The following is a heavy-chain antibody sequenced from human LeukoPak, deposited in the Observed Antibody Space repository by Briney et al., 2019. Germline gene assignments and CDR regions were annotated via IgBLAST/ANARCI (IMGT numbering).Heavy chain of an antibody. D-gene: IGHD2-15*01. CDR2: ISNSDSSI. CDR3: ARVRYCNIGSCRADP. Sequence: GGSLTLSCAASGFIFSDYYMSWIRQAPGKGLEWVSYISNSDSSINCADSVKGRFTISRDNAKNSLFLHMNSLRAEDTAIYYCARVRYCNIGSCRADPWGQGTLVTVSS. J-gene: IGHJ5*02. V-gene: IGHV3-11*01. CDR1: GFIFSDYY.